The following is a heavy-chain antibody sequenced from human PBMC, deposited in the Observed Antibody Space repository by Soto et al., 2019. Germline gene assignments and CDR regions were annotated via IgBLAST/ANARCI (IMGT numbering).Heavy chain of an antibody. V-gene: IGHV4-31*03. CDR1: GGSISSGGYY. CDR2: IYYSGRT. CDR3: ARGGPPDY. Sequence: LSLTCTVSGGSISSGGYYWTWIRQHPGKGLEWIGYIYYSGRTYYKPSLKSRVTISVDTSKNQFSLKLYSVTAADTAVYYCARGGPPDYWGQGTLVTVSS. J-gene: IGHJ4*02.